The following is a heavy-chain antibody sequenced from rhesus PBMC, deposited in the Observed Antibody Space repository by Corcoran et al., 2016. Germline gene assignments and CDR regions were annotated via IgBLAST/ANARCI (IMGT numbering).Heavy chain of an antibody. V-gene: IGHV4-122*02. CDR1: GYSISSGYY. D-gene: IGHD3-34*01. J-gene: IGHJ4*01. CDR3: ARDWGTGVIILDY. Sequence: QVQLQESGPGLVKPSETLSLTCAVSGYSISSGYYWSWLRPPPGKGLEWIGYITYSGSTSYNPSLKSRVTISKDTSKNQFSLKLSSVTAADTAVYYCARDWGTGVIILDYWGQGVLVTVSS. CDR2: ITYSGST.